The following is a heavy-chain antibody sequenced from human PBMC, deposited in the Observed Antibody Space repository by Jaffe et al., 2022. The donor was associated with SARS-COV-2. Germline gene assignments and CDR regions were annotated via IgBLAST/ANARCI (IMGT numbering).Heavy chain of an antibody. V-gene: IGHV3-48*03. CDR3: ARERRWLQAFDY. Sequence: EVQLVESGGGLVQPGGSLRLSCAASGFTFSSYEMNWVRQAPGKGLEWVSYISSSGSTIYYADSVKGRFTISRDNAKNSLYLQMNSLRAEDTAVYYCARERRWLQAFDYWGQGTLVTVSS. D-gene: IGHD5-12*01. CDR1: GFTFSSYE. J-gene: IGHJ4*02. CDR2: ISSSGSTI.